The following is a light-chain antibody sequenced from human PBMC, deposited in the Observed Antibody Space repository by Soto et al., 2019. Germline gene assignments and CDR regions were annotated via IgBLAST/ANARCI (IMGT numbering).Light chain of an antibody. Sequence: EIVLTQSPGTLSLSPGERATLSCRASQSVSSSYLAWYQQKPGQAPRLLIYGASSRATGIPDRFSGSGSGTAFPLTISRLGPEDFAVYYCQQYGSSPLTFGGGTKVEIK. V-gene: IGKV3-20*01. CDR3: QQYGSSPLT. J-gene: IGKJ4*01. CDR2: GAS. CDR1: QSVSSSY.